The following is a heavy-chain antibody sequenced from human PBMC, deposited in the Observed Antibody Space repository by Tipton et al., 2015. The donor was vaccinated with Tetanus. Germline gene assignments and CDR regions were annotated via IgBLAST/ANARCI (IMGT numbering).Heavy chain of an antibody. D-gene: IGHD4-23*01. CDR3: ARDAGAYGGNSRHLRYGMDV. Sequence: QLVQSGGGLVQPGGSLRLSCAASGFTFSSYSMNWVRQAPGKGLEWVSYISSSSSTIYYADSVKGRFTISRDNAKNSLYLQMNSLRDEDTAVYYCARDAGAYGGNSRHLRYGMDVWGQGTTVTVSS. V-gene: IGHV3-48*02. J-gene: IGHJ6*02. CDR1: GFTFSSYS. CDR2: ISSSSSTI.